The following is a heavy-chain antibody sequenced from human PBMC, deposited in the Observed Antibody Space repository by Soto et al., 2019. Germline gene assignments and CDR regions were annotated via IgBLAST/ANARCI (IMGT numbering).Heavy chain of an antibody. CDR2: INPNSGGT. Sequence: TSVKVSCKASGYTFTGYYMHWVRQAPGQGLEWMGWINPNSGGTNYAQKFQGWVTMTRDTSISTAYMELSRLRSDDTAVYYCARFDFTDAFDIWGQGTMVTVSS. V-gene: IGHV1-2*04. CDR3: ARFDFTDAFDI. D-gene: IGHD3-3*01. CDR1: GYTFTGYY. J-gene: IGHJ3*02.